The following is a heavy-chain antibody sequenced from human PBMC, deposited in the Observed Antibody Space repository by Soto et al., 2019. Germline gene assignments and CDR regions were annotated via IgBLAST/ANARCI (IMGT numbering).Heavy chain of an antibody. D-gene: IGHD4-17*01. J-gene: IGHJ4*02. V-gene: IGHV3-11*06. CDR2: ISSSSSYT. Sequence: GGSLRLSCAASGFTFSDYYMSWIRQAPGKGLEWVSYISSSSSYTNYADSVKGRFTISRDNAKNSLYLQMNSLRAEDTAVYYCARVLAHDYLCFDYWGQGTLVTVSS. CDR3: ARVLAHDYLCFDY. CDR1: GFTFSDYY.